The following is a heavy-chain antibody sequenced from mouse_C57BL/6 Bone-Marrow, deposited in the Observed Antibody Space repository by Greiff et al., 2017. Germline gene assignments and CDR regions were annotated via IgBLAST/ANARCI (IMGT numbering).Heavy chain of an antibody. Sequence: VQLQQSGAELVRPGSSVKLSCKASGYTFTSYWMHWVKQRPIQGLEWIGNIDPSDSETHYNQKFKDKATLTVDKSSSTAYMQLSSLTSEDSAVYYCARRAYYSNYGYAMDYWGQGTSVTVSS. D-gene: IGHD2-5*01. CDR3: ARRAYYSNYGYAMDY. CDR2: IDPSDSET. CDR1: GYTFTSYW. V-gene: IGHV1-52*01. J-gene: IGHJ4*01.